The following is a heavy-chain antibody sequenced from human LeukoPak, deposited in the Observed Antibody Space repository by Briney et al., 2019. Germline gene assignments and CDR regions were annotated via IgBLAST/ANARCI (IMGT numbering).Heavy chain of an antibody. J-gene: IGHJ4*02. CDR3: ATAWSY. D-gene: IGHD2-21*02. CDR1: QFTFKNYW. Sequence: PGGSLRLSCVASQFTFKNYWMQWVRQAPGRGLEWLSYISPDGSTTTYADSVRGRFTISRDNAKNTLYLQMNSLKAEDTAVYFCATAWSYWGQGTLVTVSS. CDR2: ISPDGSTT. V-gene: IGHV3-74*03.